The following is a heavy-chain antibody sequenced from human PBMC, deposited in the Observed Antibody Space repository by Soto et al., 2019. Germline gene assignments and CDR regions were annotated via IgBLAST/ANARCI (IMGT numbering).Heavy chain of an antibody. CDR2: ISGSGGST. D-gene: IGHD3-3*01. V-gene: IGHV3-23*01. Sequence: PGGFLRLSCAASGFTFSSYAMSWVRQAPGKGLEWVSAISGSGGSTYYADSVKGRFTISRDNSKNTLYLQMNSLRAEDTAVYYCAKDLVSYYDFWSGYFFPDYWGQGTLVTVSS. CDR3: AKDLVSYYDFWSGYFFPDY. J-gene: IGHJ4*02. CDR1: GFTFSSYA.